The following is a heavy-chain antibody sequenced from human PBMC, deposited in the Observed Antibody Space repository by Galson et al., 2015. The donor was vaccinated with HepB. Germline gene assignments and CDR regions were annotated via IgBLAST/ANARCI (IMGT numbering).Heavy chain of an antibody. Sequence: SVKVSCKASGYTFTTYYMHWVRQAPGQGLEWMGIINPSGGGTSYAEKFQGSVMMTRDTSTSTVYMELSSLSSEDTAMYYCATLSGGSSWYGTFDYWGQGTLVIVSS. CDR2: INPSGGGT. V-gene: IGHV1-46*01. D-gene: IGHD6-13*01. CDR1: GYTFTTYY. CDR3: ATLSGGSSWYGTFDY. J-gene: IGHJ4*02.